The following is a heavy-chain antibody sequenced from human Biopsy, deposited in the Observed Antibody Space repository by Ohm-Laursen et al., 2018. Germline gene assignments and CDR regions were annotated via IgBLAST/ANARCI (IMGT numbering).Heavy chain of an antibody. CDR2: FDREERKT. Sequence: SVKVSCKVSGYTLTELSIHWVRQTGGKGLEWLGGFDREERKTVYAEKFQGRVTMAEDTSTDTVYMEVTSLRSDDTAVYYCATGPYYDTRFYYNVRPFDFWGQGTLVTVSS. J-gene: IGHJ4*02. V-gene: IGHV1-24*01. CDR1: GYTLTELS. D-gene: IGHD3-10*01. CDR3: ATGPYYDTRFYYNVRPFDF.